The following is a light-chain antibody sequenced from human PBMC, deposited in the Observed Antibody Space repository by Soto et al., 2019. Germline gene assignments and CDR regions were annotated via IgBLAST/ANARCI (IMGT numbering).Light chain of an antibody. Sequence: DMVMTQSPAILSVSPGESATLSCRASQSVNSNYLAWYQQHPGQPPRLLIYGASSRATGLPDRFSGSGSGTDFTLTISSLQPDDFATYYCQQYNTFWTFGPGTKVDI. CDR2: GAS. V-gene: IGKV3D-15*01. CDR3: QQYNTFWT. CDR1: QSVNSN. J-gene: IGKJ1*01.